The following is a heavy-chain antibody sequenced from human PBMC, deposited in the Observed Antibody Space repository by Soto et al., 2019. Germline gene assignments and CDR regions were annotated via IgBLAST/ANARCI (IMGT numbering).Heavy chain of an antibody. CDR1: GFTFSSYG. Sequence: GGSLRLSCAASGFTFSSYGMHWVRQAPGKGLEWVSAISGSGDSTYYANSVKGRFTISRDNSKNTLYLQMNSLRAEDTAVYYCAKTTDGWFSAFEIWGQGTMVTVSS. J-gene: IGHJ3*02. CDR3: AKTTDGWFSAFEI. V-gene: IGHV3-23*01. D-gene: IGHD6-19*01. CDR2: ISGSGDST.